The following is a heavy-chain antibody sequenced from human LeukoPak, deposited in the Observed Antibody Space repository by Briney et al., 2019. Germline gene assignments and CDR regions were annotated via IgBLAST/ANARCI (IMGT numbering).Heavy chain of an antibody. Sequence: ASVKISCKASGYTFTGFYIHWVRQAPGQGLEWMGWIYSESGDTNYAQKFQGCVTMTRDTSTRTAYMELSRVTSDDTAVYYCVRSAGSAFFDYWGQGTLVTVTS. CDR2: IYSESGDT. CDR1: GYTFTGFY. J-gene: IGHJ4*02. D-gene: IGHD2-15*01. V-gene: IGHV1-2*04. CDR3: VRSAGSAFFDY.